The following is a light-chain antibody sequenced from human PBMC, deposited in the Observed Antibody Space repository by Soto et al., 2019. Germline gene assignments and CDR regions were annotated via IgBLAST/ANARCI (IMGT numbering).Light chain of an antibody. Sequence: EIVMTQSPATLSVSPGERATLSCRASQSVSSNLAWYQQKPGQAPRLLIYGASTRATGIPARFSGSGSGTEVTLTISSLQSEDLVVYYCPQYNYGSTFGQGTRLEIK. J-gene: IGKJ5*01. V-gene: IGKV3-15*01. CDR3: PQYNYGST. CDR2: GAS. CDR1: QSVSSN.